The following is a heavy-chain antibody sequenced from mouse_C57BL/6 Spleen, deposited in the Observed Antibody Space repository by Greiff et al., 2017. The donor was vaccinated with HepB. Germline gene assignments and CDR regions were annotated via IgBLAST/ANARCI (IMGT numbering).Heavy chain of an antibody. Sequence: EVKVVESEGGLVQPGSSMKLSCTASGFTFSDYYMAWVRQVPEKGLEWVANINYDGSSTYYLDSLKSRFIISRDNAKNILYLQMSSLKSEDTATYDCARDDYGSSYGFAYWGQGTLVTVSA. CDR1: GFTFSDYY. CDR2: INYDGSST. CDR3: ARDDYGSSYGFAY. V-gene: IGHV5-16*01. D-gene: IGHD1-1*01. J-gene: IGHJ3*01.